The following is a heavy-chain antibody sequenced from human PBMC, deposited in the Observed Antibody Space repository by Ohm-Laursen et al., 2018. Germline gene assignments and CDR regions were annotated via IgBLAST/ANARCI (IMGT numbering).Heavy chain of an antibody. CDR3: AKDKSVVAALDY. CDR2: ISYDGSNK. D-gene: IGHD6-6*01. V-gene: IGHV3-30*18. J-gene: IGHJ4*02. CDR1: GFTFSSYG. Sequence: SLRLSCAASGFTFSSYGMHWVRQAPGKGLEWVAVISYDGSNKYYADSVKGRFTISRDNSKNTLYLQMNSLRAEDTAVYYCAKDKSVVAALDYWGQGTLVTVSS.